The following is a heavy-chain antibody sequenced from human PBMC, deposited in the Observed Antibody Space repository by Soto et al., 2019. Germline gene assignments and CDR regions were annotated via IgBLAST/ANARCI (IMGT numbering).Heavy chain of an antibody. Sequence: QVQLQESGPGLVKPSQTLSLTCTVSGGSISSGGYYWSWIRQHPGKGLEWIGYIYYSGSTYYNPSRKSRVTISVDTAKNQFSLKLRSVTAADTAVYYCAISSGYADWFDPWGQGTLVTVSS. D-gene: IGHD3-22*01. CDR2: IYYSGST. CDR3: AISSGYADWFDP. J-gene: IGHJ5*02. V-gene: IGHV4-31*03. CDR1: GGSISSGGYY.